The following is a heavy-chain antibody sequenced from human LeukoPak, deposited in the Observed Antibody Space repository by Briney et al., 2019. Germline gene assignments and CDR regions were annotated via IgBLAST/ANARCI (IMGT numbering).Heavy chain of an antibody. CDR1: GFTFSSYA. CDR2: ISGSGGST. V-gene: IGHV3-23*01. CDR3: AKRPMTTVTTYGLSYYYYYMDV. D-gene: IGHD4-17*01. Sequence: GGSLRLSCAASGFTFSSYAMSWVRQAPGKGLEWVSAISGSGGSTYYADSVKGRFTISRDNSKNTLYLQMNSLRAEDTAVYYCAKRPMTTVTTYGLSYYYYYMDVWGKGTTVTISS. J-gene: IGHJ6*03.